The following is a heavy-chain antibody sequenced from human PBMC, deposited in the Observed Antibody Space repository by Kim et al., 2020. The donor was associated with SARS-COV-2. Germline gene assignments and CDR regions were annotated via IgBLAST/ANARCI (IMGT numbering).Heavy chain of an antibody. CDR3: ARAAILDWYSGSYFPYLYFDL. J-gene: IGHJ2*01. CDR1: GGSISSYY. CDR2: IYYSGST. Sequence: SETLSLTCTVSGGSISSYYWSWIRQPPGKGLEWIGYIYYSGSTNYNPSLKSRVTISVDTSKNQFSLKLSSVTAADTAVYYCARAAILDWYSGSYFPYLYFDLWGRSNLVTVSS. V-gene: IGHV4-59*01. D-gene: IGHD1-26*01.